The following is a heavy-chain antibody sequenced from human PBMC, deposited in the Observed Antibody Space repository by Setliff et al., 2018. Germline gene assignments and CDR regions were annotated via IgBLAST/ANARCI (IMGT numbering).Heavy chain of an antibody. CDR1: GFTYNNDW. D-gene: IGHD3-10*01. V-gene: IGHV3-7*01. CDR3: FGAGTCSY. Sequence: RGSLKISCGASGFTYNNDWVSRVRQAPGKGLEWLASINPDGSEKDYVDSVKGRFTISRDNAKNSLSLQMNSLRTEDTAVYYCFGAGTCSYWGQGTPVTVSS. J-gene: IGHJ4*02. CDR2: INPDGSEK.